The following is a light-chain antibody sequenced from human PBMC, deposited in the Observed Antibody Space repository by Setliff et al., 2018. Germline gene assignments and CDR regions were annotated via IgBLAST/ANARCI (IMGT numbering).Light chain of an antibody. Sequence: QSALAQPPSASGSPGQSVTISCTGTGGLVGGYNYVSWYQQHPGKAPKLIIYEVTKRPSGVPDRFSGSNSGNTASLTVSGLQAEDEADYYCLSYTSKTTHALFAGVTK. CDR3: LSYTSKTTHAL. CDR1: GGLVGGYNY. J-gene: IGLJ2*01. CDR2: EVT. V-gene: IGLV2-8*01.